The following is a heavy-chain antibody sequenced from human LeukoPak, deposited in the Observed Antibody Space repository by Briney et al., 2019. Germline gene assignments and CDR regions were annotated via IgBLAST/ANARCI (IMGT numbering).Heavy chain of an antibody. V-gene: IGHV1-2*02. J-gene: IGHJ4*02. CDR2: INPNSGGT. CDR1: GYTFTGYF. CDR3: ARGGLQLWFLVDF. Sequence: GASVKVSCKASGYTFTGYFMHWVRQAPGQGLEWMGWINPNSGGTNYAQKFQGRVTMTRDTSISTACMELGSLRSDDTAIYFCARGGLQLWFLVDFWGQGTLVTVSS. D-gene: IGHD5-18*01.